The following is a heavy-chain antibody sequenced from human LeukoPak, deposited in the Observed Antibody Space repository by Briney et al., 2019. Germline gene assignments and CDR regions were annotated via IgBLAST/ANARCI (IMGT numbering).Heavy chain of an antibody. D-gene: IGHD5-12*01. CDR3: ARAYSGYDFDY. V-gene: IGHV4-59*11. J-gene: IGHJ4*02. CDR2: IYYSGST. Sequence: SETLSLTCTVSGGSISSHYWSWIRQPPRKGLEWIGYIYYSGSTNYNPSLKSRVTISVDTSKNQFSLKLRSVTAADTAVYYCARAYSGYDFDYWGQGTLVTVSS. CDR1: GGSISSHY.